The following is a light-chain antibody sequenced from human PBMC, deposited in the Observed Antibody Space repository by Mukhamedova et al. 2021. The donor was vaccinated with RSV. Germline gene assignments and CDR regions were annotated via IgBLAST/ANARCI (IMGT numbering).Light chain of an antibody. V-gene: IGKV3-15*01. CDR3: QQYNKWPPFT. CDR1: QSVSSN. Sequence: SQSVSSNLAWYQQKPGQAPRLLIYGASTRATGIPARFSGSGSGTEFTLTISSMQSEDFAVYYCQQYNKWPPFTFGGGTKVETK. J-gene: IGKJ4*01. CDR2: GAS.